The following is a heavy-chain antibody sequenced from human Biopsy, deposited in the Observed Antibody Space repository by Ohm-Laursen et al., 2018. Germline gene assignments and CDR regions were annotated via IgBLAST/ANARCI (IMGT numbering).Heavy chain of an antibody. D-gene: IGHD3-22*01. J-gene: IGHJ4*02. CDR3: ARAGYSSGYGY. CDR1: GFTFDDYA. Sequence: SLRLSCAASGFTFDDYAMHWIRQAPGKGLEWVAGLTWNSGTIAYGGSVKGRFTISRDNAKNSLYLQLNSLRAEDTAVYYCARAGYSSGYGYWGQGTLVTVSS. CDR2: LTWNSGTI. V-gene: IGHV3-9*01.